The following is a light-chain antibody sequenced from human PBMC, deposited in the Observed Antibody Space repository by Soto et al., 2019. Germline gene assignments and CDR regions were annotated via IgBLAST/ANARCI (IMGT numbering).Light chain of an antibody. CDR1: QSVSSY. J-gene: IGKJ4*01. CDR3: QQRSNWSST. Sequence: EIVLTQSPATLSLSPGERATLSCRASQSVSSYLAWYQQKPGQAPRLLIYDASSRATGIPARFSGSGSETDFTLTITSLEPEDFAVYYCQQRSNWSSTFGGGTKVEI. CDR2: DAS. V-gene: IGKV3-11*01.